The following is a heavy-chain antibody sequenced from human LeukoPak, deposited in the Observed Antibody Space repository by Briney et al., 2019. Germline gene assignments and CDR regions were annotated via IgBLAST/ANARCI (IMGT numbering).Heavy chain of an antibody. CDR3: ARGPTYCYDSRQGDY. Sequence: GASVKVSCKASGFTFTNYGISWVRQAPGQGLEWMGWISAYNGDTNYAQKLQDRVTMTTDTSTSTAYMELSSLRSEDTAVYYCARGPTYCYDSRQGDYWGQGTLVTVSS. V-gene: IGHV1-18*01. D-gene: IGHD3-22*01. CDR2: ISAYNGDT. CDR1: GFTFTNYG. J-gene: IGHJ4*02.